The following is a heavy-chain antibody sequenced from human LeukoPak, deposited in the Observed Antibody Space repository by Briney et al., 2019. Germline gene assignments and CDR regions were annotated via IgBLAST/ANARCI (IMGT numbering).Heavy chain of an antibody. CDR3: ALDCVDRGCYYFVPNYFDP. J-gene: IGHJ5*02. CDR2: IKQDGSEK. V-gene: IGHV3-7*01. CDR1: RFTLSVYW. Sequence: GGSLRLSCAAPRFTLSVYWICSVRQAPGKGLEWVANIKQDGSEKYYVDSVKGRFTISRDNAKNSLYLQMNSRRAEYTAVSYCALDCVDRGCYYFVPNYFDPWGQGTLVTVSS. D-gene: IGHD3-22*01.